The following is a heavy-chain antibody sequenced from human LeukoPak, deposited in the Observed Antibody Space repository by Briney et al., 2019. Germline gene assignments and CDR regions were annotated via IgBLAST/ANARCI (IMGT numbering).Heavy chain of an antibody. J-gene: IGHJ1*01. CDR2: VDPEDGET. D-gene: IGHD3-16*01. CDR1: GYTFTDYY. V-gene: IGHV1-69-2*01. Sequence: ASVKVSCKVSGYTFTDYYMHWVQQAPGKGLEWMGLVDPEDGETIYAEKFQGRVTITADTSTDTAYMELSSLRSEDTAVYYCARGGIDDARRPEYFQYWGQGTLVAVSS. CDR3: ARGGIDDARRPEYFQY.